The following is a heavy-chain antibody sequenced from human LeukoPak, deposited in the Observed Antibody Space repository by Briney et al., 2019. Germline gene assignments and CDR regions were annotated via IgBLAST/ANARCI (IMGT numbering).Heavy chain of an antibody. CDR1: GGTFSSYA. CDR3: ARGYGTYYMDV. V-gene: IGHV1-69*04. Sequence: SVKVACKASGGTFSSYAISWVRQAPGQGLEWMGRIIPILGIANYAQKFQGRVTITADKSTSTAYMELSSLRSEDTAVYYCARGYGTYYMDVWGKGTTVTVSS. D-gene: IGHD5-18*01. CDR2: IIPILGIA. J-gene: IGHJ6*03.